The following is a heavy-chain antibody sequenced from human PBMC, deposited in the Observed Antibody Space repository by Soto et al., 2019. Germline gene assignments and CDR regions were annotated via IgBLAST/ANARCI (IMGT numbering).Heavy chain of an antibody. J-gene: IGHJ6*02. CDR3: ARDQGGITIFGVPYGMDV. CDR1: GGSITSGGHY. V-gene: IGHV4-31*03. CDR2: IYYSGST. Sequence: SETLSLTCTVSGGSITSGGHYWSWIRQHPGKGLEWIGYIYYSGSTYYNPSLKSRVTISIDTSKNHFSLKVRSVTVADTAVYYCARDQGGITIFGVPYGMDVWGQGTTVTVS. D-gene: IGHD3-3*01.